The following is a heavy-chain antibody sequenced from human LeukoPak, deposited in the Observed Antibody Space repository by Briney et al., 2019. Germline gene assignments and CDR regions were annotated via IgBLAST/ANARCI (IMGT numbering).Heavy chain of an antibody. J-gene: IGHJ6*03. CDR2: IIPIFGTA. D-gene: IGHD4-17*01. CDR3: ARGADYGDNPRGGYYYYYMDV. V-gene: IGHV1-69*13. CDR1: GGTFSSYA. Sequence: GASVKVSCKASGGTFSSYAISWVRQAPGQGLEWMGGIIPIFGTANYAQKFQGRVTITADESTSTAYMELSSLRSEDTAAYYCARGADYGDNPRGGYYYYYMDVWGKGTTVTISS.